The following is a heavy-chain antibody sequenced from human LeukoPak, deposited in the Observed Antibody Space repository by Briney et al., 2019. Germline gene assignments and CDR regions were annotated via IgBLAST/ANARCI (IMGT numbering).Heavy chain of an antibody. J-gene: IGHJ4*02. Sequence: SGGSLRLSCAASGFTFSSYWMSWVRQAPGKGLEWVANIKQDGSEKYYVDSVKGRFTISRDNAKNSLYLQMNSLRAEDTALYHCGGGMAAAVMFDSWGKGTLVTVSS. CDR1: GFTFSSYW. V-gene: IGHV3-7*03. D-gene: IGHD6-13*01. CDR2: IKQDGSEK. CDR3: GGGMAAAVMFDS.